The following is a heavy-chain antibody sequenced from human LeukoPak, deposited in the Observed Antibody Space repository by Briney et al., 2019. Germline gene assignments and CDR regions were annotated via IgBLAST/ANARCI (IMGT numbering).Heavy chain of an antibody. V-gene: IGHV3-23*01. Sequence: GGSLRLSCAASGFTFSNYVMSWVRQAPGEGLEWVSGISGGGGRTFYADSVKGRFTISRENAKNSLYLQMNSLRAGDTAVYYCARGTHTPYYDILTGYYFYYGMDVWGQGTTVTVSS. CDR3: ARGTHTPYYDILTGYYFYYGMDV. J-gene: IGHJ6*02. D-gene: IGHD3-9*01. CDR2: ISGGGGRT. CDR1: GFTFSNYV.